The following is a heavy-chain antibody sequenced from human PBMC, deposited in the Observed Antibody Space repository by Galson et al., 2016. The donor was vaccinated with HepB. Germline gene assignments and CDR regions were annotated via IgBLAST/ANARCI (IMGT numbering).Heavy chain of an antibody. CDR3: ARVDEGYYYLIDY. D-gene: IGHD3-22*01. V-gene: IGHV3-48*02. J-gene: IGHJ4*02. CDR1: GFTFSNYW. Sequence: SLRLSCAASGFTFSNYWMTWVRQAPGKGLEWVAHIGSGGVAMYADSVRGRFAISRDNAKRSVYVQMNSLRDEDTAVYYCARVDEGYYYLIDYWGQGTLVTVSS. CDR2: IGSGGVAM.